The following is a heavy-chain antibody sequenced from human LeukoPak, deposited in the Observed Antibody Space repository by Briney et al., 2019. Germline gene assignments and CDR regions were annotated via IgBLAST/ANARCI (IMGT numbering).Heavy chain of an antibody. CDR1: GYSFTSYW. D-gene: IGHD6-13*01. V-gene: IGHV5-51*01. CDR2: IHPGDSDT. CDR3: ARQVGIAAAKYYFDY. Sequence: GESLKISCKGSGYSFTSYWIGWVRQMPGKGLEWMGIIHPGDSDTRYSPSFQGQVTISADKSISTAYLQWSSPKASDTAMYYCARQVGIAAAKYYFDYWGQGTLVTVSS. J-gene: IGHJ4*02.